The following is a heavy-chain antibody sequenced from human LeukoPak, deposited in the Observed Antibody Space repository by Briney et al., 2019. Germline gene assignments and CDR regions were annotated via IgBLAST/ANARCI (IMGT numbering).Heavy chain of an antibody. J-gene: IGHJ6*03. Sequence: GSSVKVSCKASGGTFSSYAISWVRQAPGQGLEWMGGIIPIFGTANYAQKFQGRVTITTDESTSTAYMELSSLRSEDTAVYYCATLGARDYYYYYYMDVWGKGTTVTVSS. D-gene: IGHD3-16*01. V-gene: IGHV1-69*05. CDR2: IIPIFGTA. CDR3: ATLGARDYYYYYYMDV. CDR1: GGTFSSYA.